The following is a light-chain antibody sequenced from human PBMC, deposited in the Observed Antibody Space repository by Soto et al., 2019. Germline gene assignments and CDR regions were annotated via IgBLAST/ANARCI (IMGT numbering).Light chain of an antibody. CDR1: SSNIGTNY. Sequence: QSVLTQPPSASGTPGQRVTISCSGSSSNIGTNYVYWYQQLPGSAPRLLIYSNNQRPSGVPDRFSGSKSGTSASLAISGLRSEDEAIYYCAAWDHNLLFGGGTKVTVL. J-gene: IGLJ2*01. V-gene: IGLV1-47*02. CDR3: AAWDHNLL. CDR2: SNN.